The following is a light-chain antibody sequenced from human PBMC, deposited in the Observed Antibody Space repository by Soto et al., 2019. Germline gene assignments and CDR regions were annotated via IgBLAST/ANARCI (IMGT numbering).Light chain of an antibody. J-gene: IGKJ4*01. V-gene: IGKV1-5*01. CDR3: QQYHTWPIT. Sequence: DIQMTQSPSTLSASVGDRVTITCRASQSISSWLAWYQQKPGKAPKLLIYDASSLESGVPSRFSGSGSGTEFSLTISSLQSEDCAIYYCQQYHTWPITFGGGTKGDIK. CDR1: QSISSW. CDR2: DAS.